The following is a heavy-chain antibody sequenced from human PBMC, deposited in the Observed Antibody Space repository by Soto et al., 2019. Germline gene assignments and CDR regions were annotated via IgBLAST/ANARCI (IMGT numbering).Heavy chain of an antibody. D-gene: IGHD2-2*01. CDR1: GGTFSSYA. J-gene: IGHJ6*02. CDR2: IIPIFGTA. CDR3: VTKSGDIVVVPAVYYYYYGMDV. Sequence: SVKVSCKASGGTFSSYAISWVRQAPGQGLEWMGGIIPIFGTANYAQKFQGRVTITADESTSTAYMELSSLRSEDTAVYYCVTKSGDIVVVPAVYYYYYGMDVWGQGTTVTVSS. V-gene: IGHV1-69*13.